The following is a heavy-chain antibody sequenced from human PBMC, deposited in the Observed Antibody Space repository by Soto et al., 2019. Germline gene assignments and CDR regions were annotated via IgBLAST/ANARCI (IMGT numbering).Heavy chain of an antibody. CDR2: INHSGST. J-gene: IGHJ4*02. Sequence: SETLSLTCAVYGGSFSGYYWSWIRQPPGKGLEWIGEINHSGSTNYNPSLKSRVTISVDTSKNQFSLKLSSVTAADTAVYYCAREGGSGYDLRYFDYWGQGTLVTVSS. CDR1: GGSFSGYY. D-gene: IGHD5-12*01. CDR3: AREGGSGYDLRYFDY. V-gene: IGHV4-34*01.